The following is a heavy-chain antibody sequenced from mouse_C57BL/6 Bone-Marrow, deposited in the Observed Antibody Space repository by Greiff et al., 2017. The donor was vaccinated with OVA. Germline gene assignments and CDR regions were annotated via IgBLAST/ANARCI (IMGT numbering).Heavy chain of an antibody. V-gene: IGHV1-15*01. D-gene: IGHD2-5*01. CDR3: TRGYSNYYAMDN. CDR1: GYTFTDYE. J-gene: IGHJ4*01. Sequence: QVQLQQSGAELVRPGASVTLSCKASGYTFTDYEMHWVKQTPVHGLEWIGAIDPETGGTAYNQKFKGKAILTAAKSSSTAYLELGSLTSEDSAVYYCTRGYSNYYAMDNWGQGTSVTVSS. CDR2: IDPETGGT.